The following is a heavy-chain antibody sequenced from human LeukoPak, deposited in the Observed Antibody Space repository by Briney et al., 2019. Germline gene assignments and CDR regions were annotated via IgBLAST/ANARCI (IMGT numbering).Heavy chain of an antibody. D-gene: IGHD2-8*01. CDR1: GITVSSNY. CDR3: ARESGYTNGGLDY. V-gene: IGHV3-66*01. J-gene: IGHJ4*02. Sequence: GGSLRLSCAASGITVSSNYMSWVPQAPGKGREGGSVIYSGGSNYYADSVKGRFTISGTNSNNALYLQMNTLSAEDAAVYYCARESGYTNGGLDYWGQGTLVTVSS. CDR2: IYSGGSN.